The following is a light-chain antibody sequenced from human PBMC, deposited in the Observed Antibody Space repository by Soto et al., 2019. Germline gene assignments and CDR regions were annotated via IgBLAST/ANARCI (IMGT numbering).Light chain of an antibody. V-gene: IGKV3-11*01. CDR2: DAS. CDR3: QPRSNWPRT. CDR1: QSVSSY. J-gene: IGKJ1*01. Sequence: EIVLTQSPATLSLSPGERATLSCRASQSVSSYLAWYQQKPGQAPRLLIYDASNRATGIPARFSGSGSGTDFTLTINSLEPEDFAVYYCQPRSNWPRTFGQGTKVDIK.